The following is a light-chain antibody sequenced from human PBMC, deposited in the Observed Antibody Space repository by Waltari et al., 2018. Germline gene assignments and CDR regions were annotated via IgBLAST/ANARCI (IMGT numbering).Light chain of an antibody. V-gene: IGKV3-11*01. J-gene: IGKJ2*01. CDR2: DAS. Sequence: EVVLTQSPATLSLFPGERAIPPCRASQSVSRSLAWYQQKPGLAPRLLIYDASNRATGIPARFSGSGSGTDFTLTISSLEPEDFAVYYCQQRSSLPLYTFGQGTKLDLK. CDR3: QQRSSLPLYT. CDR1: QSVSRS.